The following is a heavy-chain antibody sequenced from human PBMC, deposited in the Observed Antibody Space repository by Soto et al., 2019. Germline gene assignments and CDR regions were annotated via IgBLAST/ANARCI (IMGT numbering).Heavy chain of an antibody. V-gene: IGHV1-46*01. D-gene: IGHD3-3*01. CDR1: GYTFTSYY. CDR3: AGPARFLEWLSPRRPKHYYYYGMDV. J-gene: IGHJ6*02. Sequence: GASVKVSCKXSGYTFTSYYMHWVRQAPGQGLEWMGIINPSGGSTSYAQKFQGRVTMTRDTSTSTVYMELSSLRSEDTAVYYCAGPARFLEWLSPRRPKHYYYYGMDVWGQGTTVTVSS. CDR2: INPSGGST.